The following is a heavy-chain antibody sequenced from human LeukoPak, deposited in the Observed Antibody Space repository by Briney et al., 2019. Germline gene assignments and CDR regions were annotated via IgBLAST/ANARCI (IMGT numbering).Heavy chain of an antibody. CDR1: GFTFSSYA. CDR2: ISYDGSNK. CDR3: ARSTKYYYDSSGPLDY. J-gene: IGHJ4*02. D-gene: IGHD3-22*01. V-gene: IGHV3-30*14. Sequence: GRSLRLSCAASGFTFSSYAMHWVRQAPGKGLEWVAVISYDGSNKYYADSVKGRFTISRDNSKNTLYLQMNSLRAEDTAVYYCARSTKYYYDSSGPLDYWGQGTLVTVSS.